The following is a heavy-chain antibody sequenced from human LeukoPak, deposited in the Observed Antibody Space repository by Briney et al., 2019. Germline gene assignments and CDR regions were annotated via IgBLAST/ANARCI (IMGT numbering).Heavy chain of an antibody. Sequence: PGGSLRLSCAASEFTFSSYGMHWVRQAPGKGLEWVAVISYDGSNKYYEDSVEGRFTISRDNSKNTLYLQMNSLRTEDTAVYYCAKDPQVGATRGYYFDYWGQGTLVTVSS. V-gene: IGHV3-30*18. J-gene: IGHJ4*02. CDR2: ISYDGSNK. D-gene: IGHD1-26*01. CDR3: AKDPQVGATRGYYFDY. CDR1: EFTFSSYG.